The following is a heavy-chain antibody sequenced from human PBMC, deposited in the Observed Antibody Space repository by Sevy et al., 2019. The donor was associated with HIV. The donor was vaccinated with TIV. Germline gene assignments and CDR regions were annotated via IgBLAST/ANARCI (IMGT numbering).Heavy chain of an antibody. CDR1: GFTFTNYW. V-gene: IGHV3-7*01. Sequence: GGSLRLSCVASGFTFTNYWISWVRQTPGKGLEWVATIKQDESEKYYLDSVKGRFAISRDNAKKSVSLQMNGLRAEDTALNYWASKMGGYNWGPYYFASGGQGTLATVSS. CDR2: IKQDESEK. CDR3: ASKMGGYNWGPYYFAS. D-gene: IGHD5-12*01. J-gene: IGHJ4*02.